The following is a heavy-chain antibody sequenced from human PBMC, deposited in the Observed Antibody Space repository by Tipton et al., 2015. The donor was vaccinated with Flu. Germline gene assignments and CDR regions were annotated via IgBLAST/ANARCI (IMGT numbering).Heavy chain of an antibody. CDR2: ITWNSGNI. V-gene: IGHV3-9*01. J-gene: IGHJ4*02. CDR3: AKAPIDYDFWSGSYFFEH. D-gene: IGHD3-3*01. Sequence: SLRLSCAASGFSFDDHAMHWVRQAPGKGLEWVSGITWNSGNIGYADSVWGRFTISRDNAKNSVYLQMNSLRAEDTALYYCAKAPIDYDFWSGSYFFEHWGQGTLVTVSS. CDR1: GFSFDDHA.